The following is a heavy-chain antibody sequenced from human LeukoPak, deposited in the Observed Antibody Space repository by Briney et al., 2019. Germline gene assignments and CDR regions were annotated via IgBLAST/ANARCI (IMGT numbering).Heavy chain of an antibody. Sequence: GASVKVSCKASEYTFTGYYMHWVRQAPGQGLEWMGWINPNSGGTNYAQKFQGRVTMTRDTSISTAYMELSRLRSDDTAVYYCARGGNPVYYYYMDVWGKGTTVTVSS. CDR2: INPNSGGT. CDR3: ARGGNPVYYYYMDV. D-gene: IGHD1-14*01. J-gene: IGHJ6*03. V-gene: IGHV1-2*02. CDR1: EYTFTGYY.